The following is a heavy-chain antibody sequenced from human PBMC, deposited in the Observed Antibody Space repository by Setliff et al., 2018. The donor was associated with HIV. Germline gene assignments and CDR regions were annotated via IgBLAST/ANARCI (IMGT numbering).Heavy chain of an antibody. CDR2: IYHGGST. V-gene: IGHV4-30-2*06. J-gene: IGHJ6*03. Sequence: PSETLSLTCTVSGGSISGGGYYWTWIRQYPGRGLEWIGEIYHGGSTSYNPSLKSRVTISVDKSKNQFSLKLSSVTAADTAVYYCAKVRNGVVDYYYYVDVWGKGTTVTVSS. CDR1: GGSISGGGYY. D-gene: IGHD2-2*01. CDR3: AKVRNGVVDYYYYVDV.